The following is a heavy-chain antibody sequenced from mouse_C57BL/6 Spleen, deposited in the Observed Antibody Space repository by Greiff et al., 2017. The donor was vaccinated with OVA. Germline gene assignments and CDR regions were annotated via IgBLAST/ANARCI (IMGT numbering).Heavy chain of an antibody. D-gene: IGHD2-3*01. CDR2: IRLKSDNYET. J-gene: IGHJ4*01. CDR1: GFTFSNYW. V-gene: IGHV6-3*01. CDR3: PTLYDYAMDY. Sequence: EVKVEESGGGLVQPGGSMKLSCVASGFTFSNYWMNWFRQSPEKGLEWVAQIRLKSDNYETHYAESVKGRFTISRDDSKSSVYLQINNLRAEDTGIYYCPTLYDYAMDYWGQGTSVTVSS.